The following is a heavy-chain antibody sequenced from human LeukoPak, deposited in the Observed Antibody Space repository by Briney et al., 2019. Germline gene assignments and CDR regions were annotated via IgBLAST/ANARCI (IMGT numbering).Heavy chain of an antibody. J-gene: IGHJ1*01. CDR2: IWSDGSKT. CDR1: GFTFSQTG. CDR3: ATEGAHVDKRGYFPH. D-gene: IGHD3-10*02. V-gene: IGHV3-33*01. Sequence: GGSLRLSCAASGFTFSQTGMHWVRQAPGKGLEWVAVIWSDGSKTYSADSVKGRFSISRDDSKNMLYLRMDSLRVEDTAVYYCATEGAHVDKRGYFPHWGQGTLVTVSS.